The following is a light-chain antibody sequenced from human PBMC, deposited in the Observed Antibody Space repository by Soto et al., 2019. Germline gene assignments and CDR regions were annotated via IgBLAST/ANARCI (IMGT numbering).Light chain of an antibody. J-gene: IGLJ3*02. CDR2: YDS. CDR3: QVWDSSSDHWV. V-gene: IGLV3-21*04. Sequence: SSELTQPPSVSVAPGKTARITCGGNNIGRKSVHWYQQKPGQAPVLVIYYDSDRPSGIPERFSGSNSGNTATLTISRVEAGDEADYYCQVWDSSSDHWVFGGGTKLTVL. CDR1: NIGRKS.